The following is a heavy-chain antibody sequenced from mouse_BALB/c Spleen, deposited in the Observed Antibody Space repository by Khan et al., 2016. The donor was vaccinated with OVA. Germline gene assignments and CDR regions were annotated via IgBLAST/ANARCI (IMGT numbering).Heavy chain of an antibody. J-gene: IGHJ4*01. D-gene: IGHD1-1*01. CDR2: IYPGSGNT. CDR3: ARPYYYGSSYDTMDA. CDR1: GYTFTNYW. Sequence: QVQLQQSGAELVRPGTSVKMSCKTAGYTFTNYWIGWVKQRPGHGLEWIGDIYPGSGNTHHNEKFKGKASLTADTSYSTAYMYLSSLTSEDSAIYFCARPYYYGSSYDTMDAWGQGTSVTVSS. V-gene: IGHV1-63*02.